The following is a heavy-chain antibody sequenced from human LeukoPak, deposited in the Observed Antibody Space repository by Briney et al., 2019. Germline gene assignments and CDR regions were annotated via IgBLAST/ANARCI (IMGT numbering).Heavy chain of an antibody. CDR2: IYHSGST. CDR3: ARGVGGKQQQRLDY. CDR1: GGSISSSNW. V-gene: IGHV4-4*02. D-gene: IGHD6-13*01. Sequence: SETLSLTCAVSGGSISSSNWWSWVRQPPGKGLEWIGEIYHSGSTNYNPSLKSRVTISVDKSKNQFSLKLSSVTAADTAVYYCARGVGGKQQQRLDYWGQGTLVTVSS. J-gene: IGHJ4*02.